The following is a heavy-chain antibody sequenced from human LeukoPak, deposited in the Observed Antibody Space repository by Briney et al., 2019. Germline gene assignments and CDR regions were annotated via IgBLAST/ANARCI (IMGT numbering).Heavy chain of an antibody. D-gene: IGHD3-22*01. J-gene: IGHJ4*02. CDR3: ARGSVYDSSGYYYKPLYYFDY. Sequence: PGGSLRLSCAASGFTFSSYGMHWVRQAPGKGLEWAAVTWYDGSNKYYADSVKGRFTISRDNSKNTLYLQMNSLRAEDTAVYYCARGSVYDSSGYYYKPLYYFDYWGQGTLVTVSS. V-gene: IGHV3-33*01. CDR2: TWYDGSNK. CDR1: GFTFSSYG.